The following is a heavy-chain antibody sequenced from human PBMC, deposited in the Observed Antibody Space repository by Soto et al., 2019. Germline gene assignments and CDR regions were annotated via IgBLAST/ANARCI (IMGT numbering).Heavy chain of an antibody. CDR2: ISGSGGST. Sequence: LRLSCAASGFTFSSYAMSWVRQAPGKGLEWVSAISGSGGSTYYADSVKGRFTISRDNSKNTLYLQMNSLRAEDTAVYYCAKDHGIVVVKGYFQHWGQGTLVTVSS. J-gene: IGHJ1*01. V-gene: IGHV3-23*01. D-gene: IGHD3-22*01. CDR1: GFTFSSYA. CDR3: AKDHGIVVVKGYFQH.